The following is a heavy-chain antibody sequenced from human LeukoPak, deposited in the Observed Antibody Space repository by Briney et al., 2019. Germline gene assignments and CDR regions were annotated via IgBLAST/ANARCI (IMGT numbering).Heavy chain of an antibody. D-gene: IGHD2-15*01. J-gene: IGHJ6*02. CDR1: GCAFNSYG. Sequence: PGGSLRLSCVASGCAFNSYGIHWVRQAPGKGMEREAVIWYDGSNKYYADSVKGRFTISRDNSKNTLYLQMNSLRAEDTAVYYCARVDSYCSGEGCYYYYGMDVWGQGTTVTVSS. CDR3: ARVDSYCSGEGCYYYYGMDV. V-gene: IGHV3-33*01. CDR2: IWYDGSNK.